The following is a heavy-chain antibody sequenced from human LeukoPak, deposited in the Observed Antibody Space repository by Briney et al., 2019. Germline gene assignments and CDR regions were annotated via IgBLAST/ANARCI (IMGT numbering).Heavy chain of an antibody. CDR2: ISGSGGST. J-gene: IGHJ4*02. D-gene: IGHD6-13*01. CDR3: AKVLSSSWYTSGY. Sequence: GGSVRLSCAASGFPFTNYAMGWVRQAPGKGLEWVSAISGSGGSTYYADSVKGRFTISRDNSKNTLYLQMNSLRAEDTAVYYCAKVLSSSWYTSGYWGQGTLVTVSS. V-gene: IGHV3-23*01. CDR1: GFPFTNYA.